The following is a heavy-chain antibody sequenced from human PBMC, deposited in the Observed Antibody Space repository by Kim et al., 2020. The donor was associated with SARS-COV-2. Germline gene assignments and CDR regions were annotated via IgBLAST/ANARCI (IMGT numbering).Heavy chain of an antibody. J-gene: IGHJ6*02. Sequence: GGSLRLSCAASGFTFSSYGMHWVRQAPGKGLEWVAVIWYDGSNKYYADSVKGRFTISRDNSKNTLYLQMNSLRAEDTAVYYCARGAQGVYDFWTNYYYYGMDVWGQGTTVTVSS. D-gene: IGHD3-3*01. CDR3: ARGAQGVYDFWTNYYYYGMDV. CDR2: IWYDGSNK. CDR1: GFTFSSYG. V-gene: IGHV3-33*01.